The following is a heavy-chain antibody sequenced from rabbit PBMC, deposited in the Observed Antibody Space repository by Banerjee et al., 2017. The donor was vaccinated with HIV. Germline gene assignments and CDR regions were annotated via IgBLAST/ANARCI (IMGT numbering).Heavy chain of an antibody. J-gene: IGHJ4*01. V-gene: IGHV1S45*01. Sequence: QEQLVESGGGLVQPEGSLTLTCKASGFSYSGGYDMCWGRQAPGKGLEWIGCIYTGHGGTYYASWAKGRFTISRTSSTTVTLQMTSLTAADTATYFCARGDDSSGWGLYFWGPGTLVTVS. CDR2: IYTGHGGT. CDR1: GFSYSGGYD. D-gene: IGHD4-1*01. CDR3: ARGDDSSGWGLYF.